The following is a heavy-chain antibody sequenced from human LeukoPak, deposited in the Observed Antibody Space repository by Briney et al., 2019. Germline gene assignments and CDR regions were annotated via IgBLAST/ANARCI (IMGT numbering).Heavy chain of an antibody. J-gene: IGHJ4*02. CDR2: IYSGGTT. Sequence: PGGSLRLSCAASGFTVSSTYMSWVRQAPGKGLEWVSVIYSGGTTYYADSVKGRLTTSRDNSKNTLYLQMNSLRAEDTAVYYCASGTQLWHGGYWGQGTLVTVSS. V-gene: IGHV3-66*02. CDR1: GFTVSSTY. D-gene: IGHD5-18*01. CDR3: ASGTQLWHGGY.